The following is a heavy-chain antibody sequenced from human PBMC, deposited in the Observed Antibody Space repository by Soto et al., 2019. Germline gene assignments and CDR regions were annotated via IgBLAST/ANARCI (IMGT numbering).Heavy chain of an antibody. V-gene: IGHV4-30-4*01. Sequence: QVQLQESGPGLVKPSQTLSLTCTVSGGSISSGDYYWSWIRQPPGKGLEWIGYIYYSGSTYYNPSLKSRVTISVDTSKNQFSLKLSSVTAADTAVYYCARGLDDYGALATFDYWGQGTLVTVSS. CDR1: GGSISSGDYY. D-gene: IGHD4-17*01. CDR3: ARGLDDYGALATFDY. CDR2: IYYSGST. J-gene: IGHJ4*02.